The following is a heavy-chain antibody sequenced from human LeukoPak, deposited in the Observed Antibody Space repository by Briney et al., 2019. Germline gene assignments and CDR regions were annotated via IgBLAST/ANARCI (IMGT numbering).Heavy chain of an antibody. CDR3: AKVGYSYASYFDY. V-gene: IGHV3-30*18. D-gene: IGHD5-18*01. CDR2: ISYDGSNK. J-gene: IGHJ4*02. CDR1: GFTFSSSG. Sequence: PGRSLRLSCAASGFTFSSSGMHWVRQAPGKGLEWVAVISYDGSNKYYADSVKGRFTISRDNSQNTLYLQMNSLRAEDTAVYYCAKVGYSYASYFDYWGQGTLVTVSS.